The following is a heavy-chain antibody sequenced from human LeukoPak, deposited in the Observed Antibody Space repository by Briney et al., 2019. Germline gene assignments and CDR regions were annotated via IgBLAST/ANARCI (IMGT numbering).Heavy chain of an antibody. D-gene: IGHD3-10*01. V-gene: IGHV3-66*01. J-gene: IGHJ4*02. Sequence: GGSLRLSCAASGFTVSGNSMSWVRQAPGEGLEWVSVIYSGGKIYYADSVKGRFTISRDNSKNMLFLQMNSLRAEDTAVYYCARGRGDPHEYDYWGQGTLVSVSS. CDR1: GFTVSGNS. CDR2: IYSGGKI. CDR3: ARGRGDPHEYDY.